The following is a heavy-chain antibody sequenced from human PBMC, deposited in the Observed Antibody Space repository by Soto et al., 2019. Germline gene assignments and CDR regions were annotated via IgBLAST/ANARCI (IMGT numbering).Heavy chain of an antibody. Sequence: EVQLLESGGGLVQPGGSLRLSCAASGLPFSRYAMSWVREAPGKGLEWVSAFSGSGGSTYYPDSGKGRFTLSRDNSKNTLYLQKNSLRAEDTAVYYCAIPLSRRVFDYWGQGTLVTVSS. CDR1: GLPFSRYA. CDR2: FSGSGGST. V-gene: IGHV3-23*01. J-gene: IGHJ4*02. CDR3: AIPLSRRVFDY.